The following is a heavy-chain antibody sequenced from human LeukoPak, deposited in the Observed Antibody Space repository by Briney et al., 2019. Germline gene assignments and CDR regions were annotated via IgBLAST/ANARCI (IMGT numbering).Heavy chain of an antibody. J-gene: IGHJ4*02. D-gene: IGHD3-3*01. V-gene: IGHV1-46*01. CDR3: ARSPIRFLEWLLFPFFDY. CDR2: INPSGGST. CDR1: GDTFTSYY. Sequence: GASLKVSCKASGDTFTSYYMHWVRQTPGQGLEWRGKINPSGGSTSYAQKFQGRVTMTRDTSTSTVYMELSSLRSEDTAVYYCARSPIRFLEWLLFPFFDYWGQGTLVTVSS.